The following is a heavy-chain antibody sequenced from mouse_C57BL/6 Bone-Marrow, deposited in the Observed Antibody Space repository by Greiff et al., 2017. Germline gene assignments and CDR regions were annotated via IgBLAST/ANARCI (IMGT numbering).Heavy chain of an antibody. V-gene: IGHV1-53*01. CDR1: GYTFTSYW. Sequence: ASGYTFTSYWMHWVKQRPGQGLEWIGNINPSNGGTNYNEKFKSKATLTVDKSSSTAYMQPSRLTSEYSAVYYCARELLMRTYGNYVFFDYWGQGTTLTVSS. CDR3: ARELLMRTYGNYVFFDY. CDR2: INPSNGGT. D-gene: IGHD2-1*01. J-gene: IGHJ2*01.